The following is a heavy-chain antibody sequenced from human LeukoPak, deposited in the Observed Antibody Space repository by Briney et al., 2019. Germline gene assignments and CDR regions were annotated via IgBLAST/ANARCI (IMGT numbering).Heavy chain of an antibody. V-gene: IGHV5-51*01. CDR1: GYSFTSYW. D-gene: IGHD3-22*01. CDR3: ARTSYYYDSSGPGLDAFDI. J-gene: IGHJ3*02. CDR2: IYPVDSET. Sequence: GESLKTSCKASGYSFTSYWSGWVRQLPGKGLGWVGIIYPVDSETRDRPSFQGQVTISADKSISTAYLQWSSLKASDTAMYCCARTSYYYDSSGPGLDAFDIWGQGTMVTVSS.